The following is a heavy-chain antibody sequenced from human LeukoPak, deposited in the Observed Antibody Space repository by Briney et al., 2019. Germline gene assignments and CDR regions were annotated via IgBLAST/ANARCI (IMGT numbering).Heavy chain of an antibody. V-gene: IGHV4-59*01. CDR2: IYSSGST. CDR1: GVSISGYY. Sequence: SETLSLTCTVSGVSISGYYWSWIRQPPGKGLEWIGYIYSSGSTNYNPSLKSRVTFSVDTSKNQFSLKLSSVTAADTAVYYCARFLSSGLDYWGQGTLVTVSS. CDR3: ARFLSSGLDY. D-gene: IGHD6-19*01. J-gene: IGHJ4*02.